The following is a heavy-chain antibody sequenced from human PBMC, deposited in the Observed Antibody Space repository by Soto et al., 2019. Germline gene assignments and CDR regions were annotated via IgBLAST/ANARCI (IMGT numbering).Heavy chain of an antibody. CDR3: AQGYYDSSGYHELTPIFDY. CDR1: GGSVSSGSYY. D-gene: IGHD3-22*01. V-gene: IGHV4-31*03. CDR2: IYYSGST. J-gene: IGHJ4*02. Sequence: PSETLSLTCTVSGGSVSSGSYYWSWIRQHPGKGLEWIGYIYYSGSTYYNPSLKSRVTISVDTSKNQFSLKLSSVTAADTAVYYCAQGYYDSSGYHELTPIFDYWGQGTLVTVSS.